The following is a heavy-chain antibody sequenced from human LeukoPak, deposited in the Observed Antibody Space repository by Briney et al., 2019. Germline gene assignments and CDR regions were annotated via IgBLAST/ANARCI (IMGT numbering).Heavy chain of an antibody. CDR1: GDSISSGSYY. V-gene: IGHV4-61*02. CDR2: IYGSGRT. D-gene: IGHD3-22*01. Sequence: SETLSLTCTVSGDSISSGSYYWSWIRQPAGKGLEWIGRIYGSGRTNYNLSLKSRVTISVDTSKNQFSLKLSSVTAADTAVYYCAREPYYYDSSGYYSAFDIWGQGTMVTVSS. CDR3: AREPYYYDSSGYYSAFDI. J-gene: IGHJ3*02.